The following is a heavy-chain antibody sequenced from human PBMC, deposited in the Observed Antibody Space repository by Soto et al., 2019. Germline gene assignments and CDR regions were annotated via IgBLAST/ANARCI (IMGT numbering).Heavy chain of an antibody. J-gene: IGHJ4*02. CDR2: ISGSGGST. V-gene: IGHV3-23*01. Sequence: GGSLRLSCAASGFTFSSYAMSWVRQAPGKGLEWVSAISGSGGSTYYADSVKGRFTISRDNSKNTLYRQMNRLRAEDTAVYYCAKTDRFRYRTMIVVALDYWGQGTLVTAS. CDR1: GFTFSSYA. CDR3: AKTDRFRYRTMIVVALDY. D-gene: IGHD3-22*01.